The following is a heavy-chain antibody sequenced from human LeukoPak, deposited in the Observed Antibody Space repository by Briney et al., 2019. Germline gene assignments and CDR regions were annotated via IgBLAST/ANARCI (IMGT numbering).Heavy chain of an antibody. Sequence: GASVKVSCKASGGTFSSYAISWVRQAPGQGLEWMGGIIPIFGTANYAQKFQGRVTITADESTSTAYMELSSLRSEDTAVYYCARVDGGNSGFDYWGQGTLVTVSS. J-gene: IGHJ4*02. D-gene: IGHD4-23*01. CDR2: IIPIFGTA. V-gene: IGHV1-69*13. CDR3: ARVDGGNSGFDY. CDR1: GGTFSSYA.